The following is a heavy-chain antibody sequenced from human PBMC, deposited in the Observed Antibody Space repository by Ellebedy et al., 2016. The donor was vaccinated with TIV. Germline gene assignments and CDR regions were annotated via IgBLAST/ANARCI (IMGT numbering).Heavy chain of an antibody. V-gene: IGHV3-11*06. D-gene: IGHD6-19*01. Sequence: GESLKISCAASGFTFSDYYMSWIRQAPGKGLEWVSYISSSSSYTNYADSVKGRFTISRDNAKNSLYLQMNSLRAEDTAVYYCTRLSVAGQGHFDYWGLGTLVTVSS. CDR1: GFTFSDYY. CDR3: TRLSVAGQGHFDY. J-gene: IGHJ4*02. CDR2: ISSSSSYT.